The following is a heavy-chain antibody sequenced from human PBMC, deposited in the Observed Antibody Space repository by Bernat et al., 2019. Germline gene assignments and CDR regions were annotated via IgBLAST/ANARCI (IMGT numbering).Heavy chain of an antibody. D-gene: IGHD3-22*01. CDR2: ISSSSNTI. CDR3: ARDPDPRVTMIVERFDY. V-gene: IGHV3-48*01. J-gene: IGHJ4*02. CDR1: GFTFSSYT. Sequence: EVHLVESGGGLVQPGGSLRLSCAASGFTFSSYTMNWVRQAPGKGLEWVSYISSSSNTIYYADSVKGRFTISRDNAKNSLYLQMNSLRAEDTAVYYCARDPDPRVTMIVERFDYWGQGTLVTVSS.